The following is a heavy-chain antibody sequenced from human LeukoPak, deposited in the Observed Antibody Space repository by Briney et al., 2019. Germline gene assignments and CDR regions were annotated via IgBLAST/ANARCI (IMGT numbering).Heavy chain of an antibody. V-gene: IGHV1-24*01. J-gene: IGHJ5*02. CDR1: GSALSDLA. CDR3: ATGHSTGYHYWFDP. CDR2: LDRESGET. Sequence: ASVKVSCKVSGSALSDLAMQWVRQVPGRGLEWMGGLDRESGETFYSDKFQGRVTMAQDTSTDTAYMDLTSLTSEDTAVYYCATGHSTGYHYWFDPWGQGTLVTVSS. D-gene: IGHD2-2*03.